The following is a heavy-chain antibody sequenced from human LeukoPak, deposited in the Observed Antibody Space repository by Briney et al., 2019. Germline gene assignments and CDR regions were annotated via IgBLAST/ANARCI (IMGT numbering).Heavy chain of an antibody. V-gene: IGHV3-48*03. CDR3: ARRWKEYDFWSGFDY. Sequence: GGSLRLSCAASGFTFSTYEMNWVRQAPGKGLEWVSYISSSGSTIYYADSVRGRFTISRDNAKNSLYLQMNSLRAEDTAVYYCARRWKEYDFWSGFDYWGQGTLVTVSS. D-gene: IGHD3-3*01. CDR1: GFTFSTYE. CDR2: ISSSGSTI. J-gene: IGHJ4*02.